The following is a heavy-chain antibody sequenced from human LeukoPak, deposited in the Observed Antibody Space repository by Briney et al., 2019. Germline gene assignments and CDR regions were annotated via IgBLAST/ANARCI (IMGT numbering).Heavy chain of an antibody. CDR2: ISSSGSTI. D-gene: IGHD3-10*01. CDR3: ARGPYASGSYGRRGWVHYMDV. CDR1: GFTFSSSA. V-gene: IGHV3-48*03. J-gene: IGHJ6*03. Sequence: GGSLRLSCAASGFTFSSSAMSWVRQAPGKGLEWVSYISSSGSTIYYADSVKGRFTISRDNAKNSLYLQMNSLRAEDTAVYYCARGPYASGSYGRRGWVHYMDVWGKGTTVTISS.